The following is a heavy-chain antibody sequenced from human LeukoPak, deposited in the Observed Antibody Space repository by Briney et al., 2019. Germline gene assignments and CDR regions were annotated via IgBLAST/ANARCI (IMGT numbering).Heavy chain of an antibody. D-gene: IGHD3-16*01. Sequence: PGGSLRLSCAASGFTFSDYYMSWIRQAPGKGLEWVSYNSSSGSTIYYADSVKGRFTISRDNAKNSLYLQMNSLRAEDTAVYYCARVPAPRVWGSWALWFDPWGQGTLVTVSS. V-gene: IGHV3-11*01. J-gene: IGHJ5*02. CDR3: ARVPAPRVWGSWALWFDP. CDR2: NSSSGSTI. CDR1: GFTFSDYY.